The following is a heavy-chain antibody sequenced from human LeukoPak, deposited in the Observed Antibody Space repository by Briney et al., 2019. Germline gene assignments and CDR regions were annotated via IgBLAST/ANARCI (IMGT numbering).Heavy chain of an antibody. D-gene: IGHD2/OR15-2a*01. Sequence: GGSLRLSCAASGFSFISYAMLWFRQAPGKGLEWVAFMRSDGSDIFYAESLKGSFTISRDNAKSTLFLQMHSLRAEDTAVYYCARDDYYFASENWGQGALVTVSS. CDR1: GFSFISYA. V-gene: IGHV3-30*02. J-gene: IGHJ4*02. CDR3: ARDDYYFASEN. CDR2: MRSDGSDI.